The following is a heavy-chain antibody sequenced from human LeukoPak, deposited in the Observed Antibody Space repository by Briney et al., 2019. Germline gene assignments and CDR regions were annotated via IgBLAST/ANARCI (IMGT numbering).Heavy chain of an antibody. CDR2: ISGSGRST. CDR3: TNRVDTTMVVY. J-gene: IGHJ4*02. D-gene: IGHD5-18*01. Sequence: GGSLRLSCAASGFTFSSYAMSWVRQAPGKGLGWVSAISGSGRSTFYADSVKGRFTISRDNSKNTLYLQMNSLRAEDTAVYYCTNRVDTTMVVYWGQGTLVTVSS. V-gene: IGHV3-23*01. CDR1: GFTFSSYA.